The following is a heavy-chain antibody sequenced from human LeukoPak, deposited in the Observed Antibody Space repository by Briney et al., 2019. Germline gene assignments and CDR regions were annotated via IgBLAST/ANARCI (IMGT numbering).Heavy chain of an antibody. Sequence: MTSETLSLTCTVSGGSISSSTYFWGWIRQPPGKGLEWIGTIYYSGSTYYNPSLKSRVTISVDSSKNQFSLRLSSVTAADTAVYYCARESLTWLQSRTSWFDPWGQGTLVTVSS. J-gene: IGHJ5*02. CDR1: GGSISSSTYF. V-gene: IGHV4-39*07. CDR2: IYYSGST. CDR3: ARESLTWLQSRTSWFDP. D-gene: IGHD5-24*01.